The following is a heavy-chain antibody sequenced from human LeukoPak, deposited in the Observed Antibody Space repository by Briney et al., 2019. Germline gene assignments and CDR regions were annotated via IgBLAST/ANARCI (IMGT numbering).Heavy chain of an antibody. CDR3: ARLGNPYDFWSGASMDV. CDR1: GDSVSSNSAA. D-gene: IGHD3-3*01. J-gene: IGHJ6*02. CDR2: TYYRSKWYN. Sequence: SQTLSLTCAISGDSVSSNSAAWDWIRQPPSRGLEWLGRTYYRSKWYNDYAVSVESRITINPDTSKNQFSLKLSSVTAADTAVYYCARLGNPYDFWSGASMDVWGQGTTVTVSS. V-gene: IGHV6-1*01.